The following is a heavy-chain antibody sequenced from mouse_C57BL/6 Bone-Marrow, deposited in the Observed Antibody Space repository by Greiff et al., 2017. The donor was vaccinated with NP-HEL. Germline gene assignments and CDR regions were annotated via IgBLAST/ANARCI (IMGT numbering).Heavy chain of an antibody. Sequence: VKLVESGAELVRLGTSVKMSCKASGYTFTNYWIGWAKQRPGHGLEWIGDIYPGGGYTNYNEKFKGKATLTADKSSSTAYMQFSSLTSEDSAIYYCARAGPSYYAMDYWGQGTSVTVSS. CDR3: ARAGPSYYAMDY. D-gene: IGHD4-1*01. J-gene: IGHJ4*01. CDR2: IYPGGGYT. CDR1: GYTFTNYW. V-gene: IGHV1-63*01.